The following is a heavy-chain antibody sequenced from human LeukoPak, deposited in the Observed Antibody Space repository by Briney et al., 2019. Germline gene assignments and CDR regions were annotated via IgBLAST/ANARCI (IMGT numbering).Heavy chain of an antibody. D-gene: IGHD6-19*01. J-gene: IGHJ1*01. CDR1: GFTFRSYA. V-gene: IGHV3-30*02. CDR2: IRHDGSNK. CDR3: VKDQYSSLPYPTGEYFQH. Sequence: GGSLRLSCAASGFTFRSYAMHWVRQAPGKGLEWVAFIRHDGSNKYYTDSVKGRFTVSRDNSKNTVYLQMNSLRSEDTAVYYCVKDQYSSLPYPTGEYFQHWGQGPLVIVSS.